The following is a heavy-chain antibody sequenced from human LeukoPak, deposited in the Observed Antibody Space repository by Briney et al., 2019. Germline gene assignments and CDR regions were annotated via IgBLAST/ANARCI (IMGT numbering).Heavy chain of an antibody. J-gene: IGHJ5*02. CDR1: GGSISSSSYY. D-gene: IGHD5-18*01. Sequence: SETLSLTCTVSGGSISSSSYYWGWIRQPPGKGLEWIGSIYYSGSTYYNPSLKSRVTISVDTSKNQFSLKLSSVTAADTAVYYCARRITVDTPTFDPWGQGTLVTVSS. CDR3: ARRITVDTPTFDP. CDR2: IYYSGST. V-gene: IGHV4-39*01.